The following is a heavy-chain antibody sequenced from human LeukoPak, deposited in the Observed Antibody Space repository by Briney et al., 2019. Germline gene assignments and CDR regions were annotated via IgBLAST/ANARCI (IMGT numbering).Heavy chain of an antibody. Sequence: PSETLSLTCTVSGGSISNYYWSWIRQPPGKGLEWIGYIYGSGSTHYNPSLKSRVTMSVDTSKNQFSLKLTSVTAADTDVYYCARQVRAYSGFDYWGQGTLVTVPS. CDR2: IYGSGST. CDR1: GGSISNYY. J-gene: IGHJ4*02. V-gene: IGHV4-59*08. CDR3: ARQVRAYSGFDY. D-gene: IGHD1-26*01.